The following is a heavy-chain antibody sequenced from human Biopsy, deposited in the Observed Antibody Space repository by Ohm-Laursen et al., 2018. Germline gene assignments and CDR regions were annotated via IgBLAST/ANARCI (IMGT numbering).Heavy chain of an antibody. V-gene: IGHV3-74*03. Sequence: SLRLSCAAPGFTFSRSVMHWVRQAPGKGLMWVSRIHGDERSATYAEPVKGRFTISRDNAKNTLHLQMNSPRAEDTAVYYCTGDSGGLGDYWGQGTLVTVSS. CDR2: IHGDERSA. J-gene: IGHJ4*02. CDR1: GFTFSRSV. CDR3: TGDSGGLGDY. D-gene: IGHD2-8*02.